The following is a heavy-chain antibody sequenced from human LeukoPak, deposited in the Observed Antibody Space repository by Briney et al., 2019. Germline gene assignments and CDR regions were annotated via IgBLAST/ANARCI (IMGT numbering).Heavy chain of an antibody. J-gene: IGHJ4*02. V-gene: IGHV4-59*08. CDR3: ARSGTTTVTTFAPLDY. CDR1: GGSISSYY. D-gene: IGHD4-17*01. Sequence: PSETLSLTCTVSGGSISSYYWSWIRQPPGKGLEWIGYIYYSGSTNYNPSLKSRVIISVDTSKNQFSLKLSSVTAADTAVYYCARSGTTTVTTFAPLDYWGQGTLVTVSS. CDR2: IYYSGST.